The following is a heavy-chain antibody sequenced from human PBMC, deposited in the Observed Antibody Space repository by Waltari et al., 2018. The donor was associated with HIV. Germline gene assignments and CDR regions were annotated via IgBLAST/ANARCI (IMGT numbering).Heavy chain of an antibody. CDR2: INGDESRI. CDR1: GFTFSNYW. D-gene: IGHD6-19*01. V-gene: IGHV3-74*01. CDR3: ARRHSSEGILDD. Sequence: EVQLVESGGGLVQPGGSLRLSCVASGFTFSNYWMHWVRQGPGKGLVWVSRINGDESRILYADSVKGRFTISRDNARNTLYLQMNSLRAEDTAVYYCARRHSSEGILDDWGQGTLVTVSS. J-gene: IGHJ4*02.